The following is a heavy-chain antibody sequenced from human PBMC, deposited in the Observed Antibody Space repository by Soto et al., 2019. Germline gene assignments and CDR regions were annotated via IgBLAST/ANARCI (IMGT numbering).Heavy chain of an antibody. Sequence: EVQLLESGGGLVQPGGSLRLSCAASGFTFSSYAMTWVRQAPGKGLEWVSTISSSGGSTYYADSVEGRFTISRDNSKITLYLQMNGLRAEDTAVYYCAKEWSDARIREKCGLVDYWGQGTLVTVSS. CDR1: GFTFSSYA. CDR3: AKEWSDARIREKCGLVDY. V-gene: IGHV3-23*01. CDR2: ISSSGGST. D-gene: IGHD2-8*01. J-gene: IGHJ4*02.